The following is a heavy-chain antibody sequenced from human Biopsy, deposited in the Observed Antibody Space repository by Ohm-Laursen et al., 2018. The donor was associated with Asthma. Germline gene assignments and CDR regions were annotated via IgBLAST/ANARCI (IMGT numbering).Heavy chain of an antibody. CDR2: IKHDGTEK. CDR1: GFTFGNFA. D-gene: IGHD3-3*02. J-gene: IGHJ1*01. Sequence: SLRLSCAAPGFTFGNFAMSWVRQVPGKGLEWVANIKHDGTEKNHVDSLKGRFTISRDNAKNSLYLQMNSLRAEDTAVYYCARTFHFWSPYHAEHYQLWGQGTLVTVSS. V-gene: IGHV3-7*01. CDR3: ARTFHFWSPYHAEHYQL.